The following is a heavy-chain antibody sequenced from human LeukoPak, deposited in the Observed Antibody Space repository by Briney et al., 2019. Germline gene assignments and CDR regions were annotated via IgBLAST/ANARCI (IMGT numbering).Heavy chain of an antibody. J-gene: IGHJ4*02. Sequence: PGGSLRLSCVASGFTFRDYYMSWIRRAPGKGLEWISYISSSSSYTDYADSVKGRFTISRDNTKNILYLQMNRLRVEDTAVYYCAAGTAADYWGLGTLVAVSS. CDR2: ISSSSSYT. D-gene: IGHD6-13*01. CDR1: GFTFRDYY. CDR3: AAGTAADY. V-gene: IGHV3-11*03.